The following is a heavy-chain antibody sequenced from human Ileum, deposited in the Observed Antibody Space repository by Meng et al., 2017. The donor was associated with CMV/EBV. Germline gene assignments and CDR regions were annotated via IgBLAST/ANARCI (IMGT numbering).Heavy chain of an antibody. CDR3: ARSYGSGIYYDY. CDR1: GFSFSSYS. Sequence: GESLKISCAASGFSFSSYSMNWVRQAPGKGLEWVSSISSSSSYIYYADSVKGRFTISRDNTKNSLYLQMDSLRAEDTAVYYCARSYGSGIYYDYWGQGTLVTVSS. CDR2: ISSSSSYI. V-gene: IGHV3-21*01. D-gene: IGHD3-10*01. J-gene: IGHJ4*02.